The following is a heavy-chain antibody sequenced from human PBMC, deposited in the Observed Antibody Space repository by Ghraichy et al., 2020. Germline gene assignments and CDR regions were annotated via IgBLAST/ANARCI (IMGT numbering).Heavy chain of an antibody. CDR3: VRIGLTSFDF. D-gene: IGHD3/OR15-3a*01. J-gene: IGHJ4*02. CDR2: IHPFGSDK. CDR1: GFTFSNYW. Sequence: GESLNISCAASGFTFSNYWMNWVRQAPGKGLEWVANIHPFGSDKWHVDSVKGRFTISRDNAKNTLSLQMNSLRADDTAVYYCVRIGLTSFDFWGQGALVTVSS. V-gene: IGHV3-7*01.